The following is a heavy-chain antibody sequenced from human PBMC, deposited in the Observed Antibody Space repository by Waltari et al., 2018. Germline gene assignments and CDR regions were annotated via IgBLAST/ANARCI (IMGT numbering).Heavy chain of an antibody. D-gene: IGHD3-10*01. CDR1: GGSFSGYY. CDR2: INHSGST. CDR3: ARRGAAKRYYYYMDV. V-gene: IGHV4-34*01. J-gene: IGHJ6*03. Sequence: QEPLQQWGAGLLKPSETLSLTCAAHGGSFSGYYWSWIRRPPGKGLEWIGEINHSGSTNYNPSLKSRVTISVDTSKNQFSLKLSSVTAADTAVYYCARRGAAKRYYYYMDVWGKGTTVTVSS.